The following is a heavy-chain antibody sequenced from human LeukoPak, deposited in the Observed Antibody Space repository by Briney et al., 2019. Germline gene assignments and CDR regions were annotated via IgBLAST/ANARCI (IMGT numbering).Heavy chain of an antibody. J-gene: IGHJ6*02. Sequence: SPSETLSLTCTVSGGSISSGSYYWSWIRQPAGKGLEWIGRIYTSGSTNYNPSLKSRVTISVDTSKNQFSLKLSSVTAADTAVYYCARAGDYYYYYGMDVWGQGTTVTVSS. CDR1: GGSISSGSYY. V-gene: IGHV4-61*02. CDR3: ARAGDYYYYYGMDV. D-gene: IGHD4-17*01. CDR2: IYTSGST.